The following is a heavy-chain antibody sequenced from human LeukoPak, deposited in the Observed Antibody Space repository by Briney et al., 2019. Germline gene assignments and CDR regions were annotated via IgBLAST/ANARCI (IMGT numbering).Heavy chain of an antibody. CDR1: GYSFTNYW. V-gene: IGHV5-51*01. Sequence: GESLKISCKGSGYSFTNYWIGWVRQMPGKGLEWMGIIYPGDSDTRYSPSFQGQVTFSADESISTAYLQWSSLRASDTAMYYCVRQPPGVYDTTQNWFDPWGQGTLVTVSS. D-gene: IGHD3-22*01. CDR3: VRQPPGVYDTTQNWFDP. J-gene: IGHJ5*02. CDR2: IYPGDSDT.